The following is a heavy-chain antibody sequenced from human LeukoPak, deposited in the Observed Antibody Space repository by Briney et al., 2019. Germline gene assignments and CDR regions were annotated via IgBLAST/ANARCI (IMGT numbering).Heavy chain of an antibody. CDR1: GYSISSGYY. Sequence: SETLSLTCTVSGYSISSGYYWGWIRQPPGKGLEWIGSIYHSGSTYYNPSLKSRVTISVDTSKNQFSLKLSSVTAADTAVYYCARLKITMVRGVGLNWFDPWGQGTLVTVSS. CDR3: ARLKITMVRGVGLNWFDP. D-gene: IGHD3-10*01. V-gene: IGHV4-38-2*02. J-gene: IGHJ5*02. CDR2: IYHSGST.